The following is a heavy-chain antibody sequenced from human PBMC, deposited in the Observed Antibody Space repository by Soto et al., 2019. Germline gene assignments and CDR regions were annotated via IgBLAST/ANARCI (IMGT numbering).Heavy chain of an antibody. D-gene: IGHD5-12*01. CDR2: IGGRGNSA. CDR3: VREGRGSFHF. Sequence: LRLSCAASGFIFTNYAMNWVRQAPGKGLEWVSVIGGRGNSAYYADSVQGRFTISRDNSKNTLSLQMSSLTADDTAIYYCVREGRGSFHFWGGGTMVTVSS. V-gene: IGHV3-23*01. CDR1: GFIFTNYA. J-gene: IGHJ3*01.